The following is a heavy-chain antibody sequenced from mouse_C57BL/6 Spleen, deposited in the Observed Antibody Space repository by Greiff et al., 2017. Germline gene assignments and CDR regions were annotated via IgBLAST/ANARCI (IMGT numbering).Heavy chain of an antibody. CDR2: IYPGSGNT. J-gene: IGHJ2*01. Sequence: VQLQQSGAELVRPGASVKLSCKASGYTFTDYYINWVKQRPGQGLEWIARIYPGSGNTYYNEKFKGKATLTAEKSSSTAYMQLSSLTSEDSAVDFCARQSYNGSSLDYWGQGTTLTVSS. CDR3: ARQSYNGSSLDY. CDR1: GYTFTDYY. D-gene: IGHD1-1*01. V-gene: IGHV1-76*01.